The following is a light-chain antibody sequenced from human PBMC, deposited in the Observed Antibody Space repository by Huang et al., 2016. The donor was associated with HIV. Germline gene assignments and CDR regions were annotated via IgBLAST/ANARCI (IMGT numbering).Light chain of an antibody. CDR2: QAS. V-gene: IGKV1-5*03. CDR1: QSISSW. Sequence: DIQMTQSPSTLSASVGDRVSITCRASQSISSWLGWYQQKPGKAPKLLIYQASSLQNGVPSRFSGSGSGTEFTLTISSLQPDDFATYYCQQYDSYSRWTFGQGTKVEVK. J-gene: IGKJ1*01. CDR3: QQYDSYSRWT.